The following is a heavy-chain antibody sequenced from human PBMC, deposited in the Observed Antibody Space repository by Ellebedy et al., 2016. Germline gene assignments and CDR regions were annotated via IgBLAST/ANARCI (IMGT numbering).Heavy chain of an antibody. Sequence: SETLSLTXTVSGGSISSGSYYWSWIRQPAGKGLEWIGRIYTSGSTNYNPSLKSRVTMSVDTSKNQFSLKLSSVTAADTAVYYCARDGGSSDYGDYVDDRGYYYGMDVWGQGTTVTVSS. CDR2: IYTSGST. CDR3: ARDGGSSDYGDYVDDRGYYYGMDV. D-gene: IGHD4-17*01. V-gene: IGHV4-61*02. J-gene: IGHJ6*02. CDR1: GGSISSGSYY.